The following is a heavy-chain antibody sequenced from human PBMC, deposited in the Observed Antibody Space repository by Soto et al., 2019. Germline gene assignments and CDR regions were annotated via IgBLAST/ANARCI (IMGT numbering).Heavy chain of an antibody. CDR2: IGTAGDT. Sequence: GGSLRLSCAASGFTVSSNYMSWVRQAPGKGLEWVSGIGTAGDTYYPDSVKGRFTISREDANNSLYLQMNSLRAEDAAVYYCARANTYGYIFDYWGQGTLVTVSS. V-gene: IGHV3-13*01. D-gene: IGHD5-18*01. J-gene: IGHJ4*02. CDR3: ARANTYGYIFDY. CDR1: GFTVSSNY.